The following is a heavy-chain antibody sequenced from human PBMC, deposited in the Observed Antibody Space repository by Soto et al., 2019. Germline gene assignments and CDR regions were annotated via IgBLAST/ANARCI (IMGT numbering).Heavy chain of an antibody. D-gene: IGHD6-25*01. CDR1: GFTFSSYS. J-gene: IGHJ6*03. CDR2: ISSSSSYI. Sequence: GGSLRLSCAASGFTFSSYSMNWVRQAPGKGLEWVSSISSSSSYIYYADSVKGRFTISRDNAKNSLYLQMNSLRAEDTAVYYCARVGRAAAFYYYYYMDVWGKGTTVTVSS. V-gene: IGHV3-21*01. CDR3: ARVGRAAAFYYYYYMDV.